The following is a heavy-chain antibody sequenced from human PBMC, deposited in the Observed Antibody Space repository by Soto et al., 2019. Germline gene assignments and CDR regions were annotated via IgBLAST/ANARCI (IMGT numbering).Heavy chain of an antibody. D-gene: IGHD4-17*01. CDR1: GCTFSSYT. J-gene: IGHJ4*02. CDR2: ISYDGGNE. Sequence: GGSLRLSCAASGCTFSSYTVHWVRQAPGKGLEWVAFISYDGGNEYYADSVKGRFTISRDNSKNTLYLQMNSLRAEDTAVYYCAKDSSTTVSSFDYWGPGILVTVSS. CDR3: AKDSSTTVSSFDY. V-gene: IGHV3-30-3*01.